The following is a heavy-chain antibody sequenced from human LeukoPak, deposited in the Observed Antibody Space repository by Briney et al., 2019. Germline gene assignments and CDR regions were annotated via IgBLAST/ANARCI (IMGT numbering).Heavy chain of an antibody. Sequence: SETLSLTCTVSGGSIMSYYWSWIRQPPGKGLEWIGEIYHSGSTNYNPSLKSRVTISVDKSKNQFSLKLSSVTAADTAVYYCARSWDDYVWGSYRSYYFDYWGQGTLVTVSS. D-gene: IGHD3-16*02. J-gene: IGHJ4*02. CDR1: GGSIMSYY. V-gene: IGHV4-59*12. CDR3: ARSWDDYVWGSYRSYYFDY. CDR2: IYHSGST.